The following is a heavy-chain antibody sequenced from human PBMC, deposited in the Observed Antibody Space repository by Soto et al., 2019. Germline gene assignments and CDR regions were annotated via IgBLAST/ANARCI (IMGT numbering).Heavy chain of an antibody. Sequence: SVKVSCKASGGTFSSYAISWVRQAPGQGLEWMGGIIPIFGTANYAQKFQGRVTITADESTSTAYMELSSLRSEDTAVYYCARDPLDYYDSSGYYPSSYFDYWGQGTLVTVSS. CDR2: IIPIFGTA. CDR1: GGTFSSYA. CDR3: ARDPLDYYDSSGYYPSSYFDY. J-gene: IGHJ4*02. D-gene: IGHD3-22*01. V-gene: IGHV1-69*13.